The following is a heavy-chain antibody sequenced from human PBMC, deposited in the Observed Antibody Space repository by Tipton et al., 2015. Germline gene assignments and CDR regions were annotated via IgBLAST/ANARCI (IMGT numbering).Heavy chain of an antibody. CDR2: IIPIFGTT. D-gene: IGHD1-20*01. CDR3: ARANIPGDFDY. V-gene: IGHV1-69*13. Sequence: QSGAEVKKPGASVKVSCKTSGYTFTSFDINWVRQAPGQGLEWMGGIIPIFGTTNYAQKFLDRVTITADESTNTAYMELSSLRSEDTAMYYCARANIPGDFDYWGQGTLVTVSS. CDR1: GYTFTSFD. J-gene: IGHJ4*02.